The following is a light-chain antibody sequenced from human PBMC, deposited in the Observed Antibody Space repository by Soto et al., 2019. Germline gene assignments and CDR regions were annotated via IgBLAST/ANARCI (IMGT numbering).Light chain of an antibody. J-gene: IGKJ4*01. CDR3: QQRSNWPLT. Sequence: EIVLTQSPATRSLSPGERATLSCRASQSVSSYLAWYQQKPGQAPRLLIYDASNRATGIPARFSGSGSGTDFTLTISSLEPEDFAVYYCQQRSNWPLTFGGGTKVEIK. V-gene: IGKV3-11*01. CDR1: QSVSSY. CDR2: DAS.